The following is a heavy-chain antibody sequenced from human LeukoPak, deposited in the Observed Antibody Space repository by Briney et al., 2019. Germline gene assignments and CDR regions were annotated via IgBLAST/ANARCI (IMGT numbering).Heavy chain of an antibody. J-gene: IGHJ5*02. Sequence: SETLSLTCTVSGGSISSGDYYWSWIRQPPGKGLEWIGYIYYSGSTYYNPSLKSRVTTSVDTSKNQFSLKLSSVTAADTAEYYCARNPLPGWFDPWGQGTLVTVSS. V-gene: IGHV4-30-4*08. CDR3: ARNPLPGWFDP. CDR2: IYYSGST. D-gene: IGHD7-27*01. CDR1: GGSISSGDYY.